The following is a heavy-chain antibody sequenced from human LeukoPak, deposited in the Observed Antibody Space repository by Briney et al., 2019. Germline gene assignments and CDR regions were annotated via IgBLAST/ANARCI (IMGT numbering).Heavy chain of an antibody. CDR2: INPNSGGT. V-gene: IGHV1-2*02. Sequence: ASVKVSXKASGYTFTGYYMHWVRQAPGQGLEWMGWINPNSGGTNYAQKFQGRVTMTRDTSISTAYMELSRLRSDDTAVYYCARDDYYYYYMDVWGKGTTVTVSS. CDR3: ARDDYYYYYMDV. CDR1: GYTFTGYY. J-gene: IGHJ6*03.